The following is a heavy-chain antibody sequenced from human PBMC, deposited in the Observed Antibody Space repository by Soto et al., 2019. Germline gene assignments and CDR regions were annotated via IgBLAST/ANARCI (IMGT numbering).Heavy chain of an antibody. CDR3: ARVNSSSWKGNFDY. V-gene: IGHV4-59*01. D-gene: IGHD6-13*01. Sequence: SETLSLTCTVSGGSISSYYWSWIRQPPGKGLEWIGYIYYSGSTNYNPSLKSRVTISVDTSRNQFSLKLSSVTAADTAVYYCARVNSSSWKGNFDYWGQGTLVTVS. CDR1: GGSISSYY. CDR2: IYYSGST. J-gene: IGHJ4*02.